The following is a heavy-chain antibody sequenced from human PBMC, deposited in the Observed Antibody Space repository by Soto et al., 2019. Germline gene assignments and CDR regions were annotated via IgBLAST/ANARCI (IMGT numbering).Heavy chain of an antibody. J-gene: IGHJ4*02. CDR1: GGTFSSYT. Sequence: GASVKVSCKASGGTFSSYTISWVRQAPGQGLEWMGRIIPILGIANYAQKFQGRVTITADKSTSTAYMELSSLRSEDTAVYYCARECGYDPLVFAYWGQGTPVTVSS. CDR3: ARECGYDPLVFAY. D-gene: IGHD5-12*01. V-gene: IGHV1-69*04. CDR2: IIPILGIA.